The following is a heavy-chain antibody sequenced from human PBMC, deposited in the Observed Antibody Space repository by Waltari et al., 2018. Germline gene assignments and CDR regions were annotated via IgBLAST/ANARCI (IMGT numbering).Heavy chain of an antibody. D-gene: IGHD6-19*01. CDR3: AKGYSSGWYANWFDP. CDR1: GFTFSSYA. J-gene: IGHJ5*02. V-gene: IGHV3-23*01. Sequence: EVQLLESGGGLVQPGGSLRLSCAASGFTFSSYAMSWVRQAQGKGLEWVSAISGSGGSTYYADSVKGRFTISRDNSKNTLYLQMNSLRAEDTAVYYCAKGYSSGWYANWFDPWGQGTLVTVSS. CDR2: ISGSGGST.